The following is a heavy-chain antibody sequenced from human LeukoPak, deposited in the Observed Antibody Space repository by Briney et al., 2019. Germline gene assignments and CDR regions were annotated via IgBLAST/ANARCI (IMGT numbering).Heavy chain of an antibody. V-gene: IGHV5-51*01. CDR2: IYPGDSDT. CDR1: GYSFTTYW. Sequence: GESLKISCKGSGYSFTTYWIAWVRQMPGKGLEWMGIIYPGDSDTRYSPSFQGQVTISADKSISAAFLQWSSLKASDTAMYYCARQQVAYYYYYGMDVWGKGTTVTVSS. J-gene: IGHJ6*04. CDR3: ARQQVAYYYYYGMDV. D-gene: IGHD2-15*01.